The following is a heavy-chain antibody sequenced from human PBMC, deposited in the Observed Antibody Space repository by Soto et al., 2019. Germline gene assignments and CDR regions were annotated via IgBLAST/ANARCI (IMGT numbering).Heavy chain of an antibody. D-gene: IGHD6-25*01. CDR1: GGTFSSYC. CDR2: IIPILGIA. V-gene: IGHV1-69*02. CDR3: AGETAATASVKNYYYSDMET. J-gene: IGHJ6*03. Sequence: QVQLVQSGAEVKKPGSSVKVSCKASGGTFSSYCISWVRQAPGQGLEWMGRIIPILGIANYAQKFQDRVTMTADKSASTAYTERPSLSPEATSVKCSAGETAATASVKNYYYSDMETWAKSTTVTATS.